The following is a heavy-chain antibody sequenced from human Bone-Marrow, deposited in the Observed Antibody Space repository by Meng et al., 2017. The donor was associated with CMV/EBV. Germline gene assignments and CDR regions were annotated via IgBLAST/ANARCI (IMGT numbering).Heavy chain of an antibody. CDR2: INHSGST. J-gene: IGHJ4*02. Sequence: SETLSLTCAVYGGSFSGYYWSWIRQPPGKGLEWIGEINHSGSTNYNPSLKSRATISVDTSKNQFSLKLTSVTAADTAVYYCATLSRGSSQIFDYWGPETLVTGSS. D-gene: IGHD6-6*01. V-gene: IGHV4-34*01. CDR1: GGSFSGYY. CDR3: ATLSRGSSQIFDY.